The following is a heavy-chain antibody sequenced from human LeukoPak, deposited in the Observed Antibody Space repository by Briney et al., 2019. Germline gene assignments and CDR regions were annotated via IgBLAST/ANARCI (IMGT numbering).Heavy chain of an antibody. CDR3: AREGEVSSGYNY. CDR1: GGTFSSYA. Sequence: ASVKVSCKASGGTFSSYAISWVRQAPGQGLEWMGGIIPIFGTANYAQKFQGRVTITADESTSTAYMELSSLRSEDTAVYYCAREGEVSSGYNYWGQGTLVTVSS. J-gene: IGHJ4*02. D-gene: IGHD6-19*01. V-gene: IGHV1-69*13. CDR2: IIPIFGTA.